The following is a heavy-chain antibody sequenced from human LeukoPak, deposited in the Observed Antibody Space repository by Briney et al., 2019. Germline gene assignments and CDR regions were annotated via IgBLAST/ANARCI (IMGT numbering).Heavy chain of an antibody. CDR3: AKVVGVPGGDSY. CDR1: GFTIDDYD. Sequence: GGSLRLSCAASGFTIDDYDMHWVRQAPGKVMEWVSLISGDGGSTYYADSVKGRFTISRDNSKNSLYLQMNSLRTEDTALYYCAKVVGVPGGDSYWGQGTLVTVSS. J-gene: IGHJ4*02. D-gene: IGHD2-21*01. V-gene: IGHV3-43*02. CDR2: ISGDGGST.